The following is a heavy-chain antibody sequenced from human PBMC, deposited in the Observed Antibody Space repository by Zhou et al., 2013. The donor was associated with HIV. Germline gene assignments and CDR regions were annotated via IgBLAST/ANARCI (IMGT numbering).Heavy chain of an antibody. CDR3: ARGGGDRIDAAFDI. CDR1: GGTFKTYA. CDR2: ITPILGTA. J-gene: IGHJ3*02. V-gene: IGHV1-69*05. Sequence: QVQLVQSGAEVKKPGSSMKVHCEASGGTFKTYAITWVRQAPGRGLEWVGGITPILGTAIYAHKFKGRISVSTDESARTVYMELSDLRSDDTAIYFCARGGGDRIDAAFDIWGQGTRVTV. D-gene: IGHD3-16*01.